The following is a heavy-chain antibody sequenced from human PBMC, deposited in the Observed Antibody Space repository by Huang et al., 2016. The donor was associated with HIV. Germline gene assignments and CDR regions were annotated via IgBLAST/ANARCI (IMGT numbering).Heavy chain of an antibody. CDR2: IKQDESEK. D-gene: IGHD1-7*01. Sequence: VESGGRSVQPGGSIKLSCVGSTFTFGAYWMSWVRQPPGKGLDGVANIKQDESEKYYVDSGKGRFNISRDNARKVLFLEMDDLRVEDTAIYFCATKTAGMDIWGQGTTVTVSS. J-gene: IGHJ6*02. V-gene: IGHV3-7*01. CDR3: ATKTAGMDI. CDR1: TFTFGAYW.